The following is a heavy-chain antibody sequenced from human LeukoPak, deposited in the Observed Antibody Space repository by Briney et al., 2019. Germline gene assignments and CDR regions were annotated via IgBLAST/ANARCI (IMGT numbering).Heavy chain of an antibody. CDR2: INWNGGST. Sequence: GGSLRLSCAASGFIFSSYWMHWVRHAPGKGLEWVSGINWNGGSTGYADSVKGRFTISRDNSKNTLYLQMNSLRAEDTAVYYCAKDGGYSYGYGSGSNSQYYFDYWGQGTLVTVSS. CDR3: AKDGGYSYGYGSGSNSQYYFDY. CDR1: GFIFSSYW. J-gene: IGHJ4*02. D-gene: IGHD5-18*01. V-gene: IGHV3-NL1*01.